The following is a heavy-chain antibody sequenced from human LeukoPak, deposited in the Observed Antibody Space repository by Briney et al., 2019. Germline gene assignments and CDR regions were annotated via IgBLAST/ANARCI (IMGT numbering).Heavy chain of an antibody. D-gene: IGHD3-3*01. J-gene: IGHJ4*02. Sequence: ASETLSLTCAVYGGSFSGYYWSWIRQPPGKGLEWIGEINHSGSTNYNPSLKSRVTISVDTSKNQFSLKLSSVTAADTAVYYCARGRYDFWSGYTTATPLDYWGQGTLVTVSS. CDR3: ARGRYDFWSGYTTATPLDY. CDR1: GGSFSGYY. V-gene: IGHV4-34*01. CDR2: INHSGST.